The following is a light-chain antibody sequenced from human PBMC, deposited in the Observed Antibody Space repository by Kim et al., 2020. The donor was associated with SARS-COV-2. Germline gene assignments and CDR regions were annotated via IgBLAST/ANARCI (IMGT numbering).Light chain of an antibody. J-gene: IGLJ3*02. CDR2: YDS. CDR3: QVWDSSSDHWV. Sequence: APGKTARITCGGNNIGCKSVHWYQQKPGQAPVLVIYYDSDRPSGIPERFSGSNSGNTATLTISRVEAGDEADYYCQVWDSSSDHWVFGGGTQLTVL. CDR1: NIGCKS. V-gene: IGLV3-21*04.